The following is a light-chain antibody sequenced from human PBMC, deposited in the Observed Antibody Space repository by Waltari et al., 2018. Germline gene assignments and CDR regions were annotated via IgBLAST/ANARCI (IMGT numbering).Light chain of an antibody. CDR3: QQYHTWPLT. Sequence: EIVMTQSPATLSVSPGERATLSCRASQSVTSNLAWYQQKPGQPPRPLLPDGSTRAPGIPARFSGSGSGTEFTLTISSLQSDDFAVYSCQQYHTWPLTFGGGTKVEI. CDR2: DGS. V-gene: IGKV3-15*01. J-gene: IGKJ4*01. CDR1: QSVTSN.